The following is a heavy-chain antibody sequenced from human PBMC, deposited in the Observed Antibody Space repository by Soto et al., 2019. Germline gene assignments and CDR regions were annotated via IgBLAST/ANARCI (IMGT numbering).Heavy chain of an antibody. CDR3: ARDSVIGDYYDSSGTNWFDP. Sequence: LRLSCAASGFTFSSYSMNWVRQAPGKGLEWVSSISSSSSYIYYADSVKGRFTISRDNAKNSLYLQMNSLRAEDTAVYYCARDSVIGDYYDSSGTNWFDPWGQGTLVTVSS. CDR2: ISSSSSYI. CDR1: GFTFSSYS. J-gene: IGHJ5*02. D-gene: IGHD3-22*01. V-gene: IGHV3-21*01.